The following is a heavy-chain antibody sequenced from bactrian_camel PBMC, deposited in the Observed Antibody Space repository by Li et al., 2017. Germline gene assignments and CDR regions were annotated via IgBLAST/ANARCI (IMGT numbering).Heavy chain of an antibody. Sequence: VQLVESGGGLVQAGGSLNLSCAATGKTNVLNCMGWFRQAPGKEREGVAVITRIHGGTEYADSVKGRFTISKDNNKNTLYLQMDNLKPEDSAMYYCAADRKCGGHGDLLLCHGISYGSFAPCGPGDPGHRL. CDR2: ITRIHGGT. V-gene: IGHV3S53*01. J-gene: IGHJ4*01. CDR1: GKTNVLNC. D-gene: IGHD3*01.